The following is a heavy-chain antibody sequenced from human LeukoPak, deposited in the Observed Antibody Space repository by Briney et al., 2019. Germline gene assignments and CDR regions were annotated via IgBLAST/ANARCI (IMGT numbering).Heavy chain of an antibody. D-gene: IGHD7-27*01. Sequence: ASVKVSCKTSGYIFNGYYIQWVRHAPGQGLEWMGSINCDSGGTDYSHRFQGRVTMTRDRSITTVYMELSKLSFDDTAVYYCARGYRTGDMTIFAHWGQGTLVTVSS. CDR2: INCDSGGT. J-gene: IGHJ4*02. V-gene: IGHV1-2*02. CDR1: GYIFNGYY. CDR3: ARGYRTGDMTIFAH.